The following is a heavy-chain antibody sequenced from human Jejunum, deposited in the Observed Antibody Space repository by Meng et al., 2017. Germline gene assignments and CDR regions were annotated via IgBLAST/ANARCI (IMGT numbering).Heavy chain of an antibody. D-gene: IGHD1-26*01. CDR1: GYTFTAYY. V-gene: IGHV1-2*02. CDR3: ARSRGALANCDY. J-gene: IGHJ4*02. Sequence: VHLVQSGAEGKNPGASVKVSCKASGYTFTAYYIHWVRQAPGQGLEWMGWINPNTGGTNYAQNFEDGVTMTRDTSINTAYMELSSLRSDDTAVYYCARSRGALANCDYWGQGTLVTVSS. CDR2: INPNTGGT.